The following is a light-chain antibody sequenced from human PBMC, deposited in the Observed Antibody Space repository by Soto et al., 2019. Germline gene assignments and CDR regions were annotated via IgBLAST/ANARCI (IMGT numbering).Light chain of an antibody. CDR1: QSVSND. CDR3: QQYHKWPPRT. J-gene: IGKJ1*01. Sequence: EIVMTQSPATLSVSPGERATLSCRASQSVSNDLVWYQQKPGQAPRLLIYAASTRATGIPTRFSGSGSGTEFTLTISSLQSEDFAVYYCQQYHKWPPRTFGQGTNVEIK. V-gene: IGKV3-15*01. CDR2: AAS.